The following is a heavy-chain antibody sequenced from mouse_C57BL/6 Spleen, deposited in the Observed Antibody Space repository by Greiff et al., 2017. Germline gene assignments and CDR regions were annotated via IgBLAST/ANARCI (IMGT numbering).Heavy chain of an antibody. D-gene: IGHD2-3*01. V-gene: IGHV5-16*01. CDR1: GFTFSDYY. J-gene: IGHJ4*01. CDR2: INYDGSST. Sequence: EVKLVESEGGLVQPGSSMKLSCTASGFTFSDYYMAWVRQVPEKGLEWVANINYDGSSTDYLDSLKSRFIISRDNAKNILYLQMSSLKSEATATYYCARDADGYDYAMDYWGQGTSVTVSS. CDR3: ARDADGYDYAMDY.